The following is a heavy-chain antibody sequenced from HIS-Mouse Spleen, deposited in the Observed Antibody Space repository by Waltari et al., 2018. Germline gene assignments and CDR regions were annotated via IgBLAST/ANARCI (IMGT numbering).Heavy chain of an antibody. D-gene: IGHD1-26*01. CDR2: IYYSGST. CDR1: GGSISSYY. Sequence: QVQLQESGPGLVKPSETLSLTCPVSGGSISSYYWSWIRQPPGKGLEWIGYIYYSGSTNYNPSLKSRVTISVDTSKNQFSLKLSSVTAADTAVYYCARAGLGATMYYFDYWGQGTLVTVSS. CDR3: ARAGLGATMYYFDY. V-gene: IGHV4-59*01. J-gene: IGHJ4*02.